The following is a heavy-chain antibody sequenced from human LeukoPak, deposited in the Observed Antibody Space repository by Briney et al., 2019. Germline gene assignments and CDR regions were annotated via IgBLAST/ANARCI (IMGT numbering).Heavy chain of an antibody. CDR2: IYYSGST. D-gene: IGHD5-18*01. CDR3: ARDGYSYGYGAFDI. V-gene: IGHV4-59*01. J-gene: IGHJ3*02. CDR1: GGSISSYY. Sequence: PSETLSLTCTVSGGSISSYYWSWIRQPPGKGLEWIGYIYYSGSTNYNPSLKSRVTISVDTSKNQFSLKLSSVTVADTAVYYCARDGYSYGYGAFDIWGQGTMVTLSS.